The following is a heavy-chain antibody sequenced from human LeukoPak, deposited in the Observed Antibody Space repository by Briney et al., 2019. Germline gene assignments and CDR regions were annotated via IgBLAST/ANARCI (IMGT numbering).Heavy chain of an antibody. J-gene: IGHJ4*02. Sequence: ASVKVSCKASGYTFTSYYMHWVRQAPGQGLEWMGIINPSGGSTSYAQKFQGRVTMTRDTSTSTVYMELSSLRSEDTAVYYCAKDSAASGWSGGFDYWGQGTLVTVSS. V-gene: IGHV1-46*01. CDR3: AKDSAASGWSGGFDY. CDR1: GYTFTSYY. D-gene: IGHD6-19*01. CDR2: INPSGGST.